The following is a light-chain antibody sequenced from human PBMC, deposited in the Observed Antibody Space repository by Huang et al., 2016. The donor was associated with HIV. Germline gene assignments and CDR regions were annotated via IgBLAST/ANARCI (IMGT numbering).Light chain of an antibody. V-gene: IGKV1-39*01. J-gene: IGKJ4*01. CDR2: GKS. CDR1: ENITSF. CDR3: QQSFSTLT. Sequence: DIQMTQSPSSLSASVGDSVSISCRATENITSFLYWYHQKPGTAPRLLIYGKSTLQSGVPSRFSGRGSGTDFTLTSRSLQPEDIGTYYCQQSFSTLTFGGGTKVQIK.